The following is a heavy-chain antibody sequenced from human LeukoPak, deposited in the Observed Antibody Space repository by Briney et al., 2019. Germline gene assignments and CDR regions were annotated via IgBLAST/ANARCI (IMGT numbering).Heavy chain of an antibody. Sequence: GGSLRLSCAASGFSFSYSAMTWVRQAPGKGLEWVSAVSGGASGGVTFYADSVKGRFTISKDTSKNTLFLQMNSLRVEDKALYYCAKGFPASGWRGFDSWGQGTLVTVSS. D-gene: IGHD6-19*01. V-gene: IGHV3-23*01. CDR3: AKGFPASGWRGFDS. CDR2: VSGGASGGVT. J-gene: IGHJ4*02. CDR1: GFSFSYSA.